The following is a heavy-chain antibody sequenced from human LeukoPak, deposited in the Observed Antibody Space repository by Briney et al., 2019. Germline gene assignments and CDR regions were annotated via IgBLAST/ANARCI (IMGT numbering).Heavy chain of an antibody. Sequence: PGGSLRLSCAASGFTFSSQAMTWVRQAPGKGLEWVSGITVNGGNTYYADSVKGRLTISRDISKNTLYLQMNSLRAEDTALYYCARARSSTNTLFDSWGQGTLVTVSS. CDR3: ARARSSTNTLFDS. CDR1: GFTFSSQA. V-gene: IGHV3-23*01. D-gene: IGHD1-1*01. J-gene: IGHJ4*02. CDR2: ITVNGGNT.